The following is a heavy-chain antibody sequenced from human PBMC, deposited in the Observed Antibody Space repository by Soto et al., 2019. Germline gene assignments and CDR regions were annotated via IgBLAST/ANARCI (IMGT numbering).Heavy chain of an antibody. Sequence: DVQLLESGGDLVQPGGSLRLSCAASEFTFSDFAMTWVRQAPGKGPEWVSSIGGDGSDTHYADSVKGRFTISRDNSKNTLFLQMSSLRSDDTAVYYCAKDAVPYNGKWDWFDSWGKGTMVTVSS. V-gene: IGHV3-23*01. D-gene: IGHD1-26*01. J-gene: IGHJ5*01. CDR3: AKDAVPYNGKWDWFDS. CDR1: EFTFSDFA. CDR2: IGGDGSDT.